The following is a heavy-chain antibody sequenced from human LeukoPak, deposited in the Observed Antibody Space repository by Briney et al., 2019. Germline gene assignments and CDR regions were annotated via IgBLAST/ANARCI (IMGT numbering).Heavy chain of an antibody. J-gene: IGHJ3*02. V-gene: IGHV3-23*01. Sequence: PGGSLRLSCAASGFTFSTDAMNWVRQAPGKGLEWVSVISGSGGGTYYADSVKGRFTISRDDSKNMLFLQMNSLRAEDTALYYCAKSPYSGAARGAFDIWGQGTMVTVSS. CDR1: GFTFSTDA. D-gene: IGHD6-6*01. CDR2: ISGSGGGT. CDR3: AKSPYSGAARGAFDI.